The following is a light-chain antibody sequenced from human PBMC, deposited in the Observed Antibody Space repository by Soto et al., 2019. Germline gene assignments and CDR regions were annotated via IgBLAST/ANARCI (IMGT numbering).Light chain of an antibody. J-gene: IGKJ5*01. CDR2: YAS. V-gene: IGKV3-15*01. Sequence: EIMMTQSPATQSVSPGERATLSCRASQSVRNNLAWYQHKPGQVPRLLIYYASTRATGIPARFSGSGSGTEFTHTISSLQSEDVAVYYCQQYNNWPPITFGQGTRLEIK. CDR3: QQYNNWPPIT. CDR1: QSVRNN.